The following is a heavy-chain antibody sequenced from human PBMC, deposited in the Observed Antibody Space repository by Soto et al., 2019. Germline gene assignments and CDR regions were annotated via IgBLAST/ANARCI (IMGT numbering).Heavy chain of an antibody. CDR3: TIDKTAQYDFDY. V-gene: IGHV1-58*01. CDR2: IVVGSGNT. J-gene: IGHJ4*02. Sequence: GASVKVSCKASGFTFTSSAVQWVRQARGQRLEWIGWIVVGSGNTNYAQKFQERVTITRDMSTSTAYMELSSLKTEDTGMYYCTIDKTAQYDFDYWGQGALVTVSS. CDR1: GFTFTSSA.